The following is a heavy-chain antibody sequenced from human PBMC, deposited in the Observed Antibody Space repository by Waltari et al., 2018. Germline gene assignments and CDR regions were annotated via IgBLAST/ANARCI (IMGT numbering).Heavy chain of an antibody. Sequence: EVQLLESGGGLVQPGGSLSLSCAASGFPCSSYAMSWVRQAPGKGLEWVSAISGSGGSTYYADSVKGRFTISRDNTKNTLYLQMNSLRAEDTAVYYCAKDGIVVENAFDIWGQGTMVTVSS. CDR1: GFPCSSYA. V-gene: IGHV3-23*01. CDR2: ISGSGGST. J-gene: IGHJ3*02. CDR3: AKDGIVVENAFDI. D-gene: IGHD2-21*01.